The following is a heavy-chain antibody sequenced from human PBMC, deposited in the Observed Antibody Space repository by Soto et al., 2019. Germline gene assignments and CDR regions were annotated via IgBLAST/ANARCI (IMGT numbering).Heavy chain of an antibody. CDR1: GYTLRELS. D-gene: IGHD1-1*01. CDR2: YDPAKGET. CDR3: ATGNDLSAAVTGISYSF. Sequence: ASVKVSCKVSGYTLRELSLHWVRQAPGKGLEWLAGYDPAKGETLYAQTVKGRITVTEDTSAVTAYMELRGLTFDDSAVYYCATGNDLSAAVTGISYSFWGQGTRVTVSS. V-gene: IGHV1-24*01. J-gene: IGHJ4*02.